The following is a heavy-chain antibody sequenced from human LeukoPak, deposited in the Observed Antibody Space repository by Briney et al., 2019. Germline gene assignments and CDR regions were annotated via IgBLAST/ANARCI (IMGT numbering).Heavy chain of an antibody. CDR3: ASWDWNPNYYFDY. V-gene: IGHV1-2*06. Sequence: ASVKVSCKPSGYTFTGYYMHWVRQAPGQGLEWMGRINPNSGGTNYAQKFQGRVTMTRDTSITTAYMEPSSLRSDDTAVYYCASWDWNPNYYFDYWGQGTLVTVSS. CDR1: GYTFTGYY. D-gene: IGHD1-1*01. J-gene: IGHJ4*02. CDR2: INPNSGGT.